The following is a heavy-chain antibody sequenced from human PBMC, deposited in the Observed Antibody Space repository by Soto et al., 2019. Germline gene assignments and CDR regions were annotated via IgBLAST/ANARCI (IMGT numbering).Heavy chain of an antibody. CDR2: IFPSGST. CDR3: ASEGTAMKLHY. Sequence: QVQLQESGPGLVKPSETLSLTCTVSGVSISDYYWTWIRQPAGKGLEWIGRIFPSGSTNYNPSLRGRVTMSVDTSKNLFSLKLNSVTAAATALYYCASEGTAMKLHYWGQGTLVTVSS. D-gene: IGHD5-18*01. V-gene: IGHV4-4*07. CDR1: GVSISDYY. J-gene: IGHJ4*02.